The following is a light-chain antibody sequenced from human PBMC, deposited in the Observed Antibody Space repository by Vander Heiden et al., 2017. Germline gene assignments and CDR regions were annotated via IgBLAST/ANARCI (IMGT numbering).Light chain of an antibody. Sequence: QSALTKPASVSGPPGQPITISCTGTSSDVGSYDLVSWYQQHPGKAPKLMIYEGSKRPSGVSNRFSGSKSGNTASLTISGLQAEDEADYYCCSYAGSSTYVVFGGGTKLTVL. CDR1: SSDVGSYDL. V-gene: IGLV2-23*01. CDR3: CSYAGSSTYVV. CDR2: EGS. J-gene: IGLJ2*01.